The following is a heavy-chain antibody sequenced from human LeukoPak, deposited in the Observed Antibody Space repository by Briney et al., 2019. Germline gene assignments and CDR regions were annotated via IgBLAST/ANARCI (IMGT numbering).Heavy chain of an antibody. V-gene: IGHV4-34*01. CDR3: ARRTLLLWFGESFDY. CDR2: INHRGST. J-gene: IGHJ4*02. CDR1: GGSFNGYF. D-gene: IGHD3-10*01. Sequence: SETLSLTCAVYGGSFNGYFWSWIRQPPGKGLEWIGEINHRGSTNYNPSLKSRVTISVDTSKNQFSLKLSSVTAADTAVYYCARRTLLLWFGESFDYWGQGTLVTVSS.